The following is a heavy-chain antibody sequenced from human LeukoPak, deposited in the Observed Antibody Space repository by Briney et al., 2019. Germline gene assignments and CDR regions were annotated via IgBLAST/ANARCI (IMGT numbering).Heavy chain of an antibody. V-gene: IGHV3-53*04. D-gene: IGHD3-22*01. Sequence: GGSLRLSCAASGFTLSGYEMNWVRQAPGKGLEWVSVIYSGGSTYYADSVKGRFTISRHNSKNTLYLQMNSLRAEDTAVYYCARDQYYYDSSGGGYYFDCWGQGTLVTVSS. J-gene: IGHJ4*02. CDR2: IYSGGST. CDR3: ARDQYYYDSSGGGYYFDC. CDR1: GFTLSGYE.